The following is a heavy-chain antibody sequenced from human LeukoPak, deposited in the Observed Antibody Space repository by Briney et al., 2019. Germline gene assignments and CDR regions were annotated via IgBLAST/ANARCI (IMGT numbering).Heavy chain of an antibody. D-gene: IGHD5-18*01. J-gene: IGHJ4*02. Sequence: GGSLRLSCAASGFTFSSYAMHWVRQAPGKGLEWVAVISYDGSNKYYADSVKGRFTISRDNSKNTLYLQMNSLRAEDTAVYYCARGPWIQLWLFDYWGQGTLVTVSS. CDR3: ARGPWIQLWLFDY. V-gene: IGHV3-30-3*01. CDR2: ISYDGSNK. CDR1: GFTFSSYA.